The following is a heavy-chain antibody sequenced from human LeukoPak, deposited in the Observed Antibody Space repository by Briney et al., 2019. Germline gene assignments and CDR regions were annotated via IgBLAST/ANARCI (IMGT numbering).Heavy chain of an antibody. CDR1: GYSISSGYY. CDR3: ATTTIRLGY. J-gene: IGHJ4*02. V-gene: IGHV4-38-2*02. D-gene: IGHD1-26*01. CDR2: IYHSGST. Sequence: SETLSLTCTVSGYSISSGYYWGWIRPPPGKGLEWIGSIYHSGSTYHNPSLKSRVTISVDTSKNQFSLKLSSVTAADTAVYYCATTTIRLGYWGQGTLVTVSS.